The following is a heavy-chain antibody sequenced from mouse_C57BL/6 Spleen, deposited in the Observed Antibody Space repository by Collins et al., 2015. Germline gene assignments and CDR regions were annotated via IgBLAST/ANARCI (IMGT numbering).Heavy chain of an antibody. CDR3: ARSGGVYDYDLAY. Sequence: QVQLQQSGPELVKPGASVKISCKASGYTFTDYYINWVKQRPGQGLEWIGWIFPGSGSTYYNEKFKGKATLTVDKSSSTAYMLLSGLTSEDSAVYFCARSGGVYDYDLAYWGQGTLVTVSA. CDR1: GYTFTDYY. CDR2: IFPGSGST. J-gene: IGHJ3*01. D-gene: IGHD2-4*01. V-gene: IGHV1-75*01.